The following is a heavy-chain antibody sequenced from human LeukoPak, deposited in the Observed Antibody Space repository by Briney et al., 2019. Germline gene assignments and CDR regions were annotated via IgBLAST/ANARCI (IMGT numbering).Heavy chain of an antibody. D-gene: IGHD6-19*01. Sequence: PGGSLRLSCAASGFTFSSYEMNWVRQAPGKGLEWVSYISSSGSTIYYADSVKGRFTISRDNAKNSLYLLMNSLRAEDTAVYYCARAGGIAVAGYFDYWGQGTLVTVSS. CDR3: ARAGGIAVAGYFDY. CDR2: ISSSGSTI. V-gene: IGHV3-48*03. J-gene: IGHJ4*02. CDR1: GFTFSSYE.